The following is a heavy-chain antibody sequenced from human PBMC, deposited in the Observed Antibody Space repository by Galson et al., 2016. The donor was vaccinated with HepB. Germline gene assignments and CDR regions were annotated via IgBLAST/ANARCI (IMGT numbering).Heavy chain of an antibody. J-gene: IGHJ6*02. CDR3: AKPNVIGHYAMDV. Sequence: SLRLSCAASGFNFNRYAMNWVRQAPGKGLEWVSAISNTSTYEFYTDSVKGRFTISRDNARNSLFLQMNSLRAEDTAVYFCAKPNVIGHYAMDVWGQGTTVTVSS. V-gene: IGHV3-21*01. CDR2: ISNTSTYE. D-gene: IGHD3-10*01. CDR1: GFNFNRYA.